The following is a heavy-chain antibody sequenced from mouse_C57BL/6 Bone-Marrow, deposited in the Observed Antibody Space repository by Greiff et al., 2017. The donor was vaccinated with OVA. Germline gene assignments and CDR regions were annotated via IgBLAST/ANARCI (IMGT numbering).Heavy chain of an antibody. CDR2: ISDGGSYT. V-gene: IGHV5-4*01. Sequence: EVMLVESGGGLVKPGGSLKLSCAASGFTFSSYAMSWVRQTPEKRLEWVATISDGGSYTYYPDNVKGRFTISRDNAKNNLYLQMSHLKSEDTAMYYCSRDWRIFAYWGQGTLVTVSA. J-gene: IGHJ3*01. CDR3: SRDWRIFAY. CDR1: GFTFSSYA.